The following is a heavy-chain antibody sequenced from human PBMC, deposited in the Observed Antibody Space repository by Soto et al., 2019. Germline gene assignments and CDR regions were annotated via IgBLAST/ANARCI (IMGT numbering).Heavy chain of an antibody. CDR2: IYYSGST. CDR1: GGSISSYY. Sequence: SETLSLTCTVSGGSISSYYWSWIRQPPGKGLEWIGYIYYSGSTNYNPSLKSRVTISVDTSKNQFSLKLSSVTAADTAVYYCANYPTTVTSDYWGQGSLVTVSS. D-gene: IGHD4-17*01. J-gene: IGHJ4*02. CDR3: ANYPTTVTSDY. V-gene: IGHV4-59*01.